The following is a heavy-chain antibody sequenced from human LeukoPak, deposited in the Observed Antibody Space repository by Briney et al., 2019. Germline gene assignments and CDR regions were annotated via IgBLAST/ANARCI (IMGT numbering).Heavy chain of an antibody. V-gene: IGHV4-59*08. D-gene: IGHD2-2*02. CDR1: GGSISSHY. CDR3: ARPRTAIPGAYYYYYMDV. Sequence: SETLSLTCTVSGGSISSHYWSWIRQPPGKGLEWIGYVYNSGSTNYNPSLTSRVTISVDTSKNQFSLNLSSVTAADTAVYYCARPRTAIPGAYYYYYMDVWGKGTTVTVSS. CDR2: VYNSGST. J-gene: IGHJ6*03.